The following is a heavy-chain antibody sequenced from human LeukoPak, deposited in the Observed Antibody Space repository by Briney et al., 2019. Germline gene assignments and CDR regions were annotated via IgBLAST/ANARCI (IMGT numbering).Heavy chain of an antibody. Sequence: GGSLRLSCAASGFTFSSYAMSWVRQAPGKGLEWVSAISGGSTYYADSVKGRFTISGDNSKNTLYLQMNSLRAEDTAVYYCAKDGLLWFGELLSPDAFDIWGQGTMATVSS. V-gene: IGHV3-23*01. J-gene: IGHJ3*02. CDR3: AKDGLLWFGELLSPDAFDI. D-gene: IGHD3-10*01. CDR2: ISGGST. CDR1: GFTFSSYA.